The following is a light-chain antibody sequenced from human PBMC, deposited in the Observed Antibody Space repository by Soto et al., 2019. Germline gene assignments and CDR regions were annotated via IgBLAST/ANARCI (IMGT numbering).Light chain of an antibody. CDR1: QSVSSNY. Sequence: EIVLTQSPGTVSLSPGERATLSCRASQSVSSNYLAWYQQKPGQAPRLLIYGASSRATGIPDRFSGSGSGTDFTLTISRLEPEDFAVDYCQQYGGLPRTFGQGTKVDIK. CDR2: GAS. V-gene: IGKV3-20*01. CDR3: QQYGGLPRT. J-gene: IGKJ1*01.